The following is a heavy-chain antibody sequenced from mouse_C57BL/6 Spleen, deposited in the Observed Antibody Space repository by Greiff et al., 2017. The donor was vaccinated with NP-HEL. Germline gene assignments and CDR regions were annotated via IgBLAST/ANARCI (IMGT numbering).Heavy chain of an antibody. D-gene: IGHD2-4*01. CDR2: IRSKSNNYAT. CDR1: GFSFNTYA. J-gene: IGHJ4*01. Sequence: EVMLVESGGGLVQPKGSLKLSCAASGFSFNTYAMNWVRQAPGKGLEWVARIRSKSNNYATSYADSVKDRFNISRDDSESMLYLQMNNLKTEDTAMYYCVRHGYDYDYYAMDYWGQGTSVTVSS. CDR3: VRHGYDYDYYAMDY. V-gene: IGHV10-1*01.